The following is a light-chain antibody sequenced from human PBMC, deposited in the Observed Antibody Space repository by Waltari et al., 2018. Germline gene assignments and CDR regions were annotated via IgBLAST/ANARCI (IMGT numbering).Light chain of an antibody. CDR1: QNVVFSSNNKNY. V-gene: IGKV4-1*01. CDR2: WAS. Sequence: DIVMTQSPDSLAVSLGERATINCKSSQNVVFSSNNKNYLAWYQQKPGQPPRLLIYWASTRASGVPDRFSGSRSGTDFTLTISSLQAEDVAVYYCQQYHSAPRTFGQGTKVEIK. J-gene: IGKJ1*01. CDR3: QQYHSAPRT.